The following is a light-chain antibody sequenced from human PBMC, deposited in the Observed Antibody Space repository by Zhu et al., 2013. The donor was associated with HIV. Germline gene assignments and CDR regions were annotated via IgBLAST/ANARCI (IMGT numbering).Light chain of an antibody. J-gene: IGKJ4*01. V-gene: IGKV3-20*01. Sequence: DIVLTQSPGTLSLSPGERATLSCRASQSVSSSYLAWYQQKPGQAPRLLIYGASSRATGIPDRFSGSGSGTDFTLTISRLEPEDFAVYYCQQYGSSPLTFGGGTKVEIK. CDR2: GAS. CDR1: QSVSSSY. CDR3: QQYGSSPLT.